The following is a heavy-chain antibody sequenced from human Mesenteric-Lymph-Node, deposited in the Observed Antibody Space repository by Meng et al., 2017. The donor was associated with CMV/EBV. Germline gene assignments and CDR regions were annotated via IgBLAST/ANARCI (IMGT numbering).Heavy chain of an antibody. D-gene: IGHD6-13*01. Sequence: GGSLRLSCAASGFTFSTYGMNWVRQAPGKGLEWVSYISSASSTIYYADSVKGRFTISRDNAKNSLYLQMNSLRPEDTALYYCTKDTRKAGPSGYGMDVWGQGTTVTVSS. CDR2: ISSASSTI. V-gene: IGHV3-48*04. CDR3: TKDTRKAGPSGYGMDV. CDR1: GFTFSTYG. J-gene: IGHJ6*02.